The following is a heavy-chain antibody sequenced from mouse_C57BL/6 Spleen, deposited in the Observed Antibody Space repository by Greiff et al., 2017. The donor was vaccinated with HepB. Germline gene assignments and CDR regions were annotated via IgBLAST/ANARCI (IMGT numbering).Heavy chain of an antibody. CDR2: ISGGGGNT. Sequence: EVQGVESGGGLVKPGGSLKLSCAASGFTFSSYTMSWVRQTPEKRLEWVATISGGGGNTYYPDSVKGRFTISRDNAKNTLYLQMSSLRSEDTALYYCASHLLWYRGFAYWGQGTLVTVPA. J-gene: IGHJ3*01. D-gene: IGHD2-1*01. CDR1: GFTFSSYT. CDR3: ASHLLWYRGFAY. V-gene: IGHV5-9*01.